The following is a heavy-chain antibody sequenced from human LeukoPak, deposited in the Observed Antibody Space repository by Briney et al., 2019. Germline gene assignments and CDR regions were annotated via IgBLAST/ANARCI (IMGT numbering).Heavy chain of an antibody. V-gene: IGHV4-59*01. CDR3: GIRYGSGSGRYLFDY. J-gene: IGHJ4*02. CDR1: GGSISSYY. CDR2: IYYSGST. D-gene: IGHD3-10*01. Sequence: PSETLSLTCTVSGGSISSYYWSWIRQPPGKGLEWIGYIYYSGSTNYNPPPKSRVPLSVDTSKNQFSPNLSSVTAADTALYYCGIRYGSGSGRYLFDYWGQGTLVTVSS.